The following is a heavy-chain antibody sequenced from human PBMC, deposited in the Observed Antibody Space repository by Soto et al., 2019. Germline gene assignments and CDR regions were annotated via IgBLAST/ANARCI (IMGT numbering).Heavy chain of an antibody. CDR2: IYYSGST. D-gene: IGHD3-22*01. CDR3: ARVWVIDQYDSSGDLDY. Sequence: SETLSLTCTVSGGSISNHYWSWIRQPPGKGLERIGYIYYSGSTNNNPSLKSRVTISVDTSKNQFSLKLSSVTAADTAVYYCARVWVIDQYDSSGDLDYWGQGTPVTVSS. V-gene: IGHV4-59*11. J-gene: IGHJ4*02. CDR1: GGSISNHY.